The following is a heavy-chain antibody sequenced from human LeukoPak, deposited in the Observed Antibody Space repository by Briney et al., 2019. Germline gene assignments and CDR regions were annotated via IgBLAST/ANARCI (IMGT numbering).Heavy chain of an antibody. CDR1: GGSISSYY. CDR3: ARWGGYSYGLPY. Sequence: SETLSLTCTVSGGSISSYYWSWIRQPPGKGLERIGYIYYSGSTNYNPSLKSRLTISVDTSKNQFSLKLSSVTAADTAVYYCARWGGYSYGLPYWGQGTLVTVSS. CDR2: IYYSGST. V-gene: IGHV4-59*01. J-gene: IGHJ4*02. D-gene: IGHD5-18*01.